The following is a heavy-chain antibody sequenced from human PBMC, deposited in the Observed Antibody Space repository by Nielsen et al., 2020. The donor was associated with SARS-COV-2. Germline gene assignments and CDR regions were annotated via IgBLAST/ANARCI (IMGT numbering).Heavy chain of an antibody. V-gene: IGHV4-30-2*01. Sequence: LRLSFAVSGGSISSGGYSWSWIRQPPGKGREWIGYIYHSGRTYYNPSLKSRVTISVDRSKNQFSLKLSSVTAADTAVYYCARGGRITFGGADDAFDIWGQGTMVTVSS. CDR2: IYHSGRT. CDR1: GGSISSGGYS. D-gene: IGHD3-16*01. CDR3: ARGGRITFGGADDAFDI. J-gene: IGHJ3*02.